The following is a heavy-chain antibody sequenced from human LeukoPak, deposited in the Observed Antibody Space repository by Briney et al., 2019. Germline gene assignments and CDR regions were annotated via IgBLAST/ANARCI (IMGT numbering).Heavy chain of an antibody. CDR2: INHSGST. J-gene: IGHJ4*02. CDR1: GGSFSAYY. Sequence: SETLSLTCAVYGGSFSAYYWSWIRQPPGKGLEWIGEINHSGSTNYNPSLKSRVTISVDTSKNQFSLKLSSVTAADTAVYYCARDGDYYDSSGYYSRPTGRFDYWGQGTLVTVSS. D-gene: IGHD3-22*01. V-gene: IGHV4-34*01. CDR3: ARDGDYYDSSGYYSRPTGRFDY.